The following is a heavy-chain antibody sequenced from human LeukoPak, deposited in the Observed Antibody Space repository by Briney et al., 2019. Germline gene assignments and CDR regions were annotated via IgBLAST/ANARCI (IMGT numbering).Heavy chain of an antibody. CDR3: ASSYYYDSSGYGPPDV. J-gene: IGHJ3*01. CDR1: GGSISSGGYF. D-gene: IGHD3-22*01. CDR2: IYHSGST. V-gene: IGHV4-30-2*01. Sequence: SETLSLTCAVSGGSISSGGYFWSWVRQPPGKGLEWIVYIYHSGSTYYNPSLKSRVTISVDRSKNQFSLKLSSVTAADTAVYYCASSYYYDSSGYGPPDVWGQGTMVTVSS.